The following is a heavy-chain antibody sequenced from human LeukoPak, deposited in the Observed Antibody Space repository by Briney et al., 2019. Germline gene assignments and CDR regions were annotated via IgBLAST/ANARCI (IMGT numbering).Heavy chain of an antibody. D-gene: IGHD3-3*01. J-gene: IGHJ3*02. CDR2: IYYSGST. V-gene: IGHV4-59*01. CDR3: ARATTIFGVVSSRADAFDI. CDR1: GGSISSYY. Sequence: SETLSLTCTVSGGSISSYYWSWIRQPPGKGLEWIGYIYYSGSTNYNPSLKSRVTISVDTSKNQFSLKLSSVTAADTAVYYCARATTIFGVVSSRADAFDIWGQGTMVTVSS.